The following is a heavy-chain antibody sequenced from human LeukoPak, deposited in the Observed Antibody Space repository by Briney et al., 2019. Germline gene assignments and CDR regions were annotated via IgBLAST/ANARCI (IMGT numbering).Heavy chain of an antibody. CDR3: ARDLWPAYRADSSGWYGGVYYYGMDV. CDR2: ISSSSSYI. V-gene: IGHV3-21*01. J-gene: IGHJ6*02. D-gene: IGHD6-19*01. CDR1: GFTFSSYS. Sequence: PGGSLRLSCAASGFTFSSYSMNWVRQAPGKGLEWVSSISSSSSYIYYADSVKGRFTISRDNAKNSLYLQMNSLRAEDTAVYYCARDLWPAYRADSSGWYGGVYYYGMDVWGQGTTVTVSS.